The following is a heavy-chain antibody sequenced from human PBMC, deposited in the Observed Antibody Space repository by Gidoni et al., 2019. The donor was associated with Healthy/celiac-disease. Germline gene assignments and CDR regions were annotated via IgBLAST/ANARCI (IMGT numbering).Heavy chain of an antibody. CDR1: GFTFRNYA. CDR3: ARVSQYFHH. J-gene: IGHJ1*01. V-gene: IGHV3-23*01. Sequence: EVQLLASGGALVQPGGSLRLHCAASGFTFRNYAMTWVRQAPGKGLEWVSTIGGSGVNTYYADSVKGRFTISRDNSRNTLYLQMNSLRAEDTAVYYCARVSQYFHHWGQGTLVTVSS. CDR2: IGGSGVNT.